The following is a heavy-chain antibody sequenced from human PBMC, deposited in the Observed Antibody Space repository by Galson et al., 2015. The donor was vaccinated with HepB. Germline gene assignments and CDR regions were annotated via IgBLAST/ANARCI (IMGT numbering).Heavy chain of an antibody. V-gene: IGHV3-23*01. CDR1: GFTFSNYA. CDR2: ISGSGRST. Sequence: LRLSCAASGFTFSNYAMSWVRQAPGKGLEWVSAISGSGRSTFYTDSVKGRLSISRDNSKKTLYLQMNNLSAEDTATYFCAKDRRSGSTSPHEAFDVWGQGAMVTVSS. D-gene: IGHD2-2*01. J-gene: IGHJ3*01. CDR3: AKDRRSGSTSPHEAFDV.